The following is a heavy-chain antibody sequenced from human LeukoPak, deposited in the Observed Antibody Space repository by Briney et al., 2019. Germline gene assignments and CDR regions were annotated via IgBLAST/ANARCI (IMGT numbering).Heavy chain of an antibody. J-gene: IGHJ6*02. Sequence: ASVKASCKASGYTFTSYYMHWVRQAPGQGLEWMGIINPSGGSTSYAQKFQGRVTMTRDTSTSTVYMELSSLRSEDTAVYYCARLRGVYGMDVWGQGTTVTVSS. CDR1: GYTFTSYY. V-gene: IGHV1-46*01. D-gene: IGHD3-10*01. CDR2: INPSGGST. CDR3: ARLRGVYGMDV.